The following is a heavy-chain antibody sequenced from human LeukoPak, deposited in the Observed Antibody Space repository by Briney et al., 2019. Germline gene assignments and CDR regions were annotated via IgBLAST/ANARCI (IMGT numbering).Heavy chain of an antibody. J-gene: IGHJ5*02. CDR3: AGDEVYSGYRFDP. V-gene: IGHV1-2*02. Sequence: ASVKVSCKASGYTFTGYYMHWVRQAPGQGLEWMGWINPNSGGTNYAQKFQGRVTMTRDTSISTAYMELSSLRSDDTAVYYCAGDEVYSGYRFDPWGQGTQVTVSS. D-gene: IGHD3-22*01. CDR1: GYTFTGYY. CDR2: INPNSGGT.